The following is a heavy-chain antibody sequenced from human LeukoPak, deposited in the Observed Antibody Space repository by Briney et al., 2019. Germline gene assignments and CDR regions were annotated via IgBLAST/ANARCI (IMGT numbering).Heavy chain of an antibody. CDR1: GFTFSNHN. D-gene: IGHD3-10*01. Sequence: GGSLRLSCAASGFTFSNHNMDWVRQAPGKGLEWISYISGRGEAIFYADSVQGRFTISRDNAKNSIYLQMNSLRAEDTAVYYCARDRLRGLIGFRRFGFDYWGQGTLVTVSS. V-gene: IGHV3-48*01. CDR3: ARDRLRGLIGFRRFGFDY. CDR2: ISGRGEAI. J-gene: IGHJ4*02.